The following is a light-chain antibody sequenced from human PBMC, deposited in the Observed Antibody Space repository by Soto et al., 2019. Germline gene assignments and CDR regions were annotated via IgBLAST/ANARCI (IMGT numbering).Light chain of an antibody. CDR3: QQYNNWHLT. Sequence: EIVMTQSPATLSVSPGERATLSCRASQSVSSNLAWYQQKPGQAPRLLIYGASTRATGIPARVSGSGSGTEFPLTISSLQSEDFAVYYCQQYNNWHLTFGGGTKVEIK. CDR2: GAS. CDR1: QSVSSN. J-gene: IGKJ4*01. V-gene: IGKV3-15*01.